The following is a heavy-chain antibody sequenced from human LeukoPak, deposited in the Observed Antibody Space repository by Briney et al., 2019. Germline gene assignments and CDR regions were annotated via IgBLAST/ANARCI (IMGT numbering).Heavy chain of an antibody. CDR3: ASIPKWELLDY. J-gene: IGHJ4*02. Sequence: ASVKVSCKASGGTFSSYAISWVRQAPGQGLEWMGIINPSGGSTSYAQKFQGRVTMTRDTSTSTVYMELSSLRSEDTAVYYCASIPKWELLDYWGQGTLVTVSS. CDR1: GGTFSSYA. D-gene: IGHD1-26*01. V-gene: IGHV1-46*01. CDR2: INPSGGST.